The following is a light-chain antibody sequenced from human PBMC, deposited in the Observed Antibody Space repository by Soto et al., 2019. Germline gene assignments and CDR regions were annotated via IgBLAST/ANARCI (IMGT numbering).Light chain of an antibody. CDR2: KAS. CDR3: QQYNSYQWT. Sequence: DIQMTQSPSTLSASVGDRVTITCRASQSISSWLAWYQQKPGKAPKLLIYKASSLESGVPSRFSGIGSGKEFTLTISSLQPDDFATYYCQQYNSYQWTFGQGTKVEIK. V-gene: IGKV1-5*03. J-gene: IGKJ1*01. CDR1: QSISSW.